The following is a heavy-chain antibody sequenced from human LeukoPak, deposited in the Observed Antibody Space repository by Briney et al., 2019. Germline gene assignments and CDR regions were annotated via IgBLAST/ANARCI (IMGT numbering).Heavy chain of an antibody. D-gene: IGHD2-2*01. J-gene: IGHJ6*02. Sequence: GGSLRPSCAASGFTVSSNYMSWVRQAPGKGLEWVSVIYSGGSTYYADSVKGRFTISRDNSKNTLYLQMNSLRAEDTAVYYCARDQLVVPAAIGYYYYYGMDVWGQGTTVTVSS. CDR1: GFTVSSNY. CDR2: IYSGGST. CDR3: ARDQLVVPAAIGYYYYYGMDV. V-gene: IGHV3-53*01.